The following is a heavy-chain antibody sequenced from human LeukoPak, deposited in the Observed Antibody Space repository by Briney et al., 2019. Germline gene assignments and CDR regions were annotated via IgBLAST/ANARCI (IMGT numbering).Heavy chain of an antibody. V-gene: IGHV1-46*01. CDR3: ARPYGAYDFHYLDY. J-gene: IGHJ4*02. D-gene: IGHD5-12*01. Sequence: GASVKLSCKASGYSFTSYYMHWVRQAPGQGLEWMGIINPSGGSTSYAQRFQGRVTMTWDTSTSTVYIELSSLTSEDTAVYYCARPYGAYDFHYLDYWGQGTLVTVSS. CDR1: GYSFTSYY. CDR2: INPSGGST.